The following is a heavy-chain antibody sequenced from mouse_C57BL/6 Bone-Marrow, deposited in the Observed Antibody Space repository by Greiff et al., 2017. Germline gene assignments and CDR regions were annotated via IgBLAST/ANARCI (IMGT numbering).Heavy chain of an antibody. V-gene: IGHV1-50*01. D-gene: IGHD1-1*01. Sequence: QVQLQQPGAELVKPGASVKLSCKASGYTFTSYWMQWVKQRPGQGLEWIGEIDPSDSYTNYNQKFKGQATLTVDTSSSTAYMQLSSLTSEDSAVYYCARVDLHYYGISYRYYFDYWGQGTTLTVSS. CDR1: GYTFTSYW. CDR3: ARVDLHYYGISYRYYFDY. J-gene: IGHJ2*01. CDR2: IDPSDSYT.